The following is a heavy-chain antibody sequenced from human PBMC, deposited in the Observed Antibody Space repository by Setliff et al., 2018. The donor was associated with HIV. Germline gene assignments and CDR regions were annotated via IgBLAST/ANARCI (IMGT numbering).Heavy chain of an antibody. J-gene: IGHJ6*02. Sequence: PSETLSLTCSVSGVSFSTNMYYWGWIRQPPGKGLEWVGSVYYSGDIFCNPSLRSRVTISLDSSKNQLSLRLKSVTAADTAVYFCARRAESTTTWFSSWYSYDMDVWGQGTTVTVS. CDR2: VYYSGDI. CDR1: GVSFSTNMYY. V-gene: IGHV4-39*01. CDR3: ARRAESTTTWFSSWYSYDMDV. D-gene: IGHD2-15*01.